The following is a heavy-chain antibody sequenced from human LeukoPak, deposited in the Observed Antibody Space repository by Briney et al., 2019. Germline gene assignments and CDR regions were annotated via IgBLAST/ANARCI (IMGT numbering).Heavy chain of an antibody. V-gene: IGHV3-74*01. CDR3: AWTRWLHLDS. CDR1: EFTLSSYW. Sequence: GGSLRLSCAASEFTLSSYWMHWVRQAPGKGLVWVSRINGDGSSTSYADSVKGRFTISRDNAKNTLYLQMNSLRAEDTAVYYCAWTRWLHLDSWGQGTLVTVSS. CDR2: INGDGSST. D-gene: IGHD5-24*01. J-gene: IGHJ4*02.